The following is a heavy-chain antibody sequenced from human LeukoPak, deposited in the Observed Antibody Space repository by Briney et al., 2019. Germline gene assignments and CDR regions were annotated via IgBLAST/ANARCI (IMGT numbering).Heavy chain of an antibody. V-gene: IGHV3-49*04. Sequence: PGGSLRLSCAASGFTFSSYAMHWVRQAPGKGLEWVGYMRSKAYGGTTEYAASVKGRFTISRDDSKSIAYLQMNSLKTEDTAVYYCIRERFVNYHDCRGFDYWGQGTLVTVSS. CDR2: MRSKAYGGTT. D-gene: IGHD3-22*01. CDR1: GFTFSSYA. J-gene: IGHJ4*02. CDR3: IRERFVNYHDCRGFDY.